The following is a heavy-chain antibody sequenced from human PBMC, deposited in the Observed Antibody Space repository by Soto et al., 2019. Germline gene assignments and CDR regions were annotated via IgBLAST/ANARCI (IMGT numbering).Heavy chain of an antibody. V-gene: IGHV4-59*01. J-gene: IGHJ6*03. CDR1: GGSISSYY. CDR3: ARTLDYGHMDV. CDR2: IYYSGST. Sequence: SETLSLTCTVSGGSISSYYWTWIRQPPGRGLEWIGSIYYSGSTNYNPSLQSRVTISEDTSKNQFSLKLTFVTAADTAVYYCARTLDYGHMDVWGKGTTVTVSS. D-gene: IGHD3-16*01.